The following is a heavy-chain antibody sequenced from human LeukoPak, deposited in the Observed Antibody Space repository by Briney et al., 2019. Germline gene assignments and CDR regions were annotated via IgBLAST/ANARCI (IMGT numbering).Heavy chain of an antibody. V-gene: IGHV3-30*02. CDR1: GFSFSNSG. D-gene: IGHD3-3*01. J-gene: IGHJ3*01. CDR3: VKDGERTFDV. CDR2: IGQDGTTK. Sequence: GGSLRLSCAASGFSFSNSGMHWVRQAPGKGLEWVAFIGQDGTTKYYVDSVKGRFTIPGDNPKKMAYLQMNNLGAEDTAIYYCVKDGERTFDVWGQGTMVTVS.